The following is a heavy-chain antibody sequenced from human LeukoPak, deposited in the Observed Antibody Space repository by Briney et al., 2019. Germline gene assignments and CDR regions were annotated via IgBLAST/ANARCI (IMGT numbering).Heavy chain of an antibody. Sequence: SETLSLTXTVSGGSISSGDYYWSWIRQPPGKGLEWIGYIYYSGSTYYNPSLKSRVTISVDTSKNQFSLKLSSVTAADTAVYYCARDFYRGNAHDAFDIWGQGTMVTVSS. J-gene: IGHJ3*02. CDR2: IYYSGST. CDR3: ARDFYRGNAHDAFDI. D-gene: IGHD1-1*01. CDR1: GGSISSGDYY. V-gene: IGHV4-30-4*08.